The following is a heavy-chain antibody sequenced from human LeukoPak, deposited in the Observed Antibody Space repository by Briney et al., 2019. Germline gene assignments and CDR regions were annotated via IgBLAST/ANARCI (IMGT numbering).Heavy chain of an antibody. J-gene: IGHJ4*02. CDR2: ISYDGSNK. V-gene: IGHV3-30*18. CDR1: GFTFTNAW. CDR3: AKDRFGY. Sequence: GGSLRLSCVDSGFTFTNAWMSWVRQAPGKGLEWVAVISYDGSNKYYADSVKGRFTISRDNSKNTLYLQMNSLRAEDTAVYYCAKDRFGYWGQGTLVTVSS. D-gene: IGHD3-10*01.